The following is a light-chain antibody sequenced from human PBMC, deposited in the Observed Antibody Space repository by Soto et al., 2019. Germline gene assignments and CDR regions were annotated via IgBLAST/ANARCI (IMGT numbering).Light chain of an antibody. J-gene: IGKJ1*01. Sequence: DVVMTQSPLSRPVTLGQPASFSCRSIQSLLFSDGNTYLTWFHQRPGQSPRRLIYMVSNRDSGVPDRFSGSGSGTDFTLKISRVEAEDVAVYYCMHAAHGPWTFGQGTKVDIK. CDR3: MHAAHGPWT. CDR1: QSLLFSDGNTY. V-gene: IGKV2-30*01. CDR2: MVS.